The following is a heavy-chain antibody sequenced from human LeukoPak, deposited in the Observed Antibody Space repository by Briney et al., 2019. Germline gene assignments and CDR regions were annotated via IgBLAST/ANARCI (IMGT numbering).Heavy chain of an antibody. J-gene: IGHJ4*02. D-gene: IGHD3-22*01. V-gene: IGHV1-46*01. CDR2: INPSGGST. CDR3: ARGANYYDSSGHFDY. CDR1: GYTFTSYY. Sequence: GASVKVSCKASGYTFTSYYMHWVRQAPGQGLEWMGIINPSGGSTSYAQKFQGRVTMTRDTSTSTVYMELSSLRAEDTAVYYCARGANYYDSSGHFDYWGQGTLVTVSS.